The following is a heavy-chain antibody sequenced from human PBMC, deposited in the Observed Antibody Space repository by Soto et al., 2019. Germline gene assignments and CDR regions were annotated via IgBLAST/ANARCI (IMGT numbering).Heavy chain of an antibody. J-gene: IGHJ5*02. CDR3: ARGIGKVATVWLQFDP. Sequence: EVQLVESGGGLVKPGGSLRLSCAASGFTFSSYSMNWVRQAPGKGLEWVSSISSSSSYIYYADSVKGRFTISRDNAKNSLYLQMNSLRAEDTAVYYCARGIGKVATVWLQFDPWGQGTLVTVSS. CDR1: GFTFSSYS. CDR2: ISSSSSYI. D-gene: IGHD5-12*01. V-gene: IGHV3-21*01.